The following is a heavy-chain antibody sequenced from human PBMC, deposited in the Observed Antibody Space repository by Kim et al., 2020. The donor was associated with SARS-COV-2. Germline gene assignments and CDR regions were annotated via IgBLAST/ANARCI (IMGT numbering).Heavy chain of an antibody. Sequence: GGSLRLSCAASGFTFDDYAMHWVRQAAGKGLEWVSGISWGSGRIGYADSVKGRFTISRDNAKNSLYLQMNSLRAEDTALYYCSKAYSGVWPAVLGIWGQG. V-gene: IGHV3-9*01. CDR2: ISWGSGRI. J-gene: IGHJ3*02. CDR3: SKAYSGVWPAVLGI. CDR1: GFTFDDYA. D-gene: IGHD6-19*01.